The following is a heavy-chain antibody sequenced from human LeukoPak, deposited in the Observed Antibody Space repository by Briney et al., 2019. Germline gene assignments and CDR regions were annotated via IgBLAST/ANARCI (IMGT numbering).Heavy chain of an antibody. CDR3: ARENWELLRVFWFDP. CDR1: GFTFSSYS. CDR2: ISSSSSYI. Sequence: GGSLRLSCAASGFTFSSYSMNWVRQAPGKGLEWVSSISSSSSYIYYADSVKGRFTISRDNAKNSLYLQMNSLRAEDTAVYYCARENWELLRVFWFDPWGQGTLVTVSS. J-gene: IGHJ5*02. V-gene: IGHV3-21*01. D-gene: IGHD1-26*01.